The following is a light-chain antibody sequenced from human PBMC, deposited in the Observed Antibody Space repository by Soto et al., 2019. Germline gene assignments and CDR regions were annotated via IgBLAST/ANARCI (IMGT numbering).Light chain of an antibody. J-gene: IGLJ1*01. CDR1: SSDGGGYNY. CDR2: DVS. CDR3: CSYTSCYTRQIL. V-gene: IGLV2-14*01. Sequence: SALTQAGCVCGTPGQSSNITCTGTSSDGGGYNYVSWYQQHPGKAPKVMMYDVSKRPSGGSNSWPGCKYGNTAALTISGLQAEADADYYCCSYTSCYTRQILFGSGTRSPS.